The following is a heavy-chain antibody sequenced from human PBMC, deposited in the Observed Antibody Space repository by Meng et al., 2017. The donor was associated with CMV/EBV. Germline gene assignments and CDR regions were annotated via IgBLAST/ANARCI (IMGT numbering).Heavy chain of an antibody. Sequence: GGSLRLSCAASGFTFSSYEMNWVRQASGKGLEWVLYISSSGSTIYYADSVKGRFTISRDNAKNSLYLQMNSLRAEDTAVYYCATPEGGWYDYWGQGTLVTVSS. CDR1: GFTFSSYE. CDR3: ATPEGGWYDY. J-gene: IGHJ4*02. D-gene: IGHD6-19*01. V-gene: IGHV3-48*03. CDR2: ISSSGSTI.